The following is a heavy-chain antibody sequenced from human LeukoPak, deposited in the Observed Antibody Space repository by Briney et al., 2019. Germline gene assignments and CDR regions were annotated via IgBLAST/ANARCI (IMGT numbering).Heavy chain of an antibody. Sequence: GASVKVSCKASGYTFTSYDINWVRQATGQGLVWMGWMNPNSGNTGYAQKFQGRVTITRNTSISTAYMELSSLRSEDTAVYYCARSGQRGIAAADYWGQGTLVTVSS. CDR3: ARSGQRGIAAADY. CDR2: MNPNSGNT. D-gene: IGHD6-13*01. CDR1: GYTFTSYD. J-gene: IGHJ4*02. V-gene: IGHV1-8*03.